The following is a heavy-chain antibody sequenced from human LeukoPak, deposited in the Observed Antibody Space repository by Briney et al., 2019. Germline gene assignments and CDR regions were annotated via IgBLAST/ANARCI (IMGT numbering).Heavy chain of an antibody. D-gene: IGHD4-17*01. CDR1: ALPPSNSA. J-gene: IGHJ4*02. CDR3: AKECDYGNTSHMPCY. CDR2: ISDGGWT. Sequence: PGGSLRLSSAASALPPSNSAMSWVRQAPGKGLEWVSSISDGGWTAYTDSVKGRFFISRETATNTLYLQMNSLRVEETAVYYCAKECDYGNTSHMPCYWGQGTLVTVSS. V-gene: IGHV3-23*01.